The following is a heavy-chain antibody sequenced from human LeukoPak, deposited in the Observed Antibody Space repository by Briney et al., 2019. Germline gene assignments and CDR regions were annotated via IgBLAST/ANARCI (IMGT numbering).Heavy chain of an antibody. CDR1: GYTFSDYY. V-gene: IGHV1-2*02. D-gene: IGHD6-13*01. Sequence: GASVKVSCKASGYTFSDYYIHWVRQAPGQGLEWMGWMNPKSGGTKYAQKFQGRVTMTRDTSISTAYMELSRLRSDDTAVYFCARGSWHAPWGQGTLVTVSS. CDR2: MNPKSGGT. CDR3: ARGSWHAP. J-gene: IGHJ5*02.